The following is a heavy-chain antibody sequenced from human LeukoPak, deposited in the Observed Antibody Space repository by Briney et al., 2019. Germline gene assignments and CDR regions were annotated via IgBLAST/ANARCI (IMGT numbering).Heavy chain of an antibody. J-gene: IGHJ3*02. V-gene: IGHV3-23*01. CDR1: GFTFSSYA. CDR3: AKTVWVTTAPNAFDI. CDR2: ICGSGGST. D-gene: IGHD1/OR15-1a*01. Sequence: GGSLRLSCAASGFTFSSYAMSWVRQAPGKGLEWVSAICGSGGSTYYADSVKGRFTISRDNSKNTLYLQMNSLRAEDTAVYYCAKTVWVTTAPNAFDIWGQGTMVTVSS.